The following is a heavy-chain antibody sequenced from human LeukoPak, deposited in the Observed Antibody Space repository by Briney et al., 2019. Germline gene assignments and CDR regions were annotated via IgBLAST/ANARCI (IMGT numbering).Heavy chain of an antibody. CDR3: ARDGDYGDYMYYFDY. CDR1: GFTFSSYE. J-gene: IGHJ4*02. D-gene: IGHD4-17*01. Sequence: GGSVRLSGAACGFTFSSYEMNWVRQAPGKGLEWVSYISSSGSTIYYADSVKGRFTISRDNDKNSLYLQMNSLRAEDTAVYYCARDGDYGDYMYYFDYWGQGTLVTVSS. CDR2: ISSSGSTI. V-gene: IGHV3-48*03.